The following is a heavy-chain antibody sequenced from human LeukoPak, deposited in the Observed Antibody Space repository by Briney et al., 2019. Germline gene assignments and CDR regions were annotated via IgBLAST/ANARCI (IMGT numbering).Heavy chain of an antibody. D-gene: IGHD3-3*01. V-gene: IGHV1-69*13. Sequence: SVKVSCKASGYTFTSYGISWVRQAPGQGLEWMGGIIPIFGTANYAQKFQGRVTITADESTSTAYMELSSLRSEDTAVYYCARGRRFLEWLLDYWGQGTLVTVSS. CDR1: GYTFTSYG. J-gene: IGHJ4*02. CDR3: ARGRRFLEWLLDY. CDR2: IIPIFGTA.